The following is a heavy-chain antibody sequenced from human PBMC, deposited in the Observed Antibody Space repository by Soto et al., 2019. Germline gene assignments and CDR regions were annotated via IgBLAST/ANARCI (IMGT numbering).Heavy chain of an antibody. D-gene: IGHD5-18*01. J-gene: IGHJ3*02. V-gene: IGHV3-7*01. Sequence: GGSLRLSCAASGFTFSRYWMNWVRQAPGKGLEWVANIKQDGTEKNYVDSVKGRFTISRDNARKSLYLQMDSLRAEDTAVYFSARGDTPMITGMDSFDIWGQGTMVT. CDR1: GFTFSRYW. CDR2: IKQDGTEK. CDR3: ARGDTPMITGMDSFDI.